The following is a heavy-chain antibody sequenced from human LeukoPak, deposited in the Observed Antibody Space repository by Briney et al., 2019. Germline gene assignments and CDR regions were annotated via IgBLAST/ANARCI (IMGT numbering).Heavy chain of an antibody. J-gene: IGHJ6*03. CDR1: GFTFSSYA. D-gene: IGHD4-23*01. V-gene: IGHV3-23*01. CDR2: ISGSGGST. CDR3: AKGGGNPRGDYYYYYMDV. Sequence: GGSLRLSCAASGFTFSSYAMSWVRQAPGKGLEWVSAISGSGGSTYNADSVKGRFTISRDNSKNTLYLQMNSLRAEDTAVYYCAKGGGNPRGDYYYYYMDVWGKGTTVTVSS.